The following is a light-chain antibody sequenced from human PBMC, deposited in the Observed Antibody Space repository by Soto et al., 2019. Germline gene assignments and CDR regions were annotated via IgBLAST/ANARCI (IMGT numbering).Light chain of an antibody. CDR2: TAS. CDR1: EAISSY. J-gene: IGKJ3*01. Sequence: DIQLTQSPSFLSASVGERVTITCRASEAISSYLAWYQQKPGNAPKLLIYTASTLQSGVPSRFSGSGSGTEFTLTISILQPEDFATYYCQQLDSYPLTFGPGTKVDIK. V-gene: IGKV1-9*01. CDR3: QQLDSYPLT.